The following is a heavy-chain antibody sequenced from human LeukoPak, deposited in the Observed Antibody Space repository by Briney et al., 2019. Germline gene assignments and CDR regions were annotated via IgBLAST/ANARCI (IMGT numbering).Heavy chain of an antibody. D-gene: IGHD3-10*01. J-gene: IGHJ6*02. CDR2: INPNSGGT. CDR3: ARDHYGSGINYYYYYGMDV. V-gene: IGHV1-2*02. CDR1: GYTFTGYY. Sequence: ASVKVSCKASGYTFTGYYMHWVRQAPGQGLEWMGWINPNSGGTNYAQKFQGRVTITADKSTSTAYMELSSLRSEDTAVYYCARDHYGSGINYYYYYGMDVWGQGTTVTVSS.